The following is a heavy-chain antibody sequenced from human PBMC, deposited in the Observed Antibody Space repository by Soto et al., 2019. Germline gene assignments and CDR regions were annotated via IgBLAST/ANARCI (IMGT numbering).Heavy chain of an antibody. CDR3: ARDTGIWSGYDAPYYYYGMDV. CDR2: INPNSGGT. V-gene: IGHV1-2*02. CDR1: GYTFAGYY. Sequence: ASVKVSCKASGYTFAGYYMHWVREAPGQGLEWMGWINPNSGGTNYAQKFQGRVTMTRDTSISTAYMELSRLRSDDTAVYYCARDTGIWSGYDAPYYYYGMDVWGQGTTVTV. J-gene: IGHJ6*02. D-gene: IGHD3-3*01.